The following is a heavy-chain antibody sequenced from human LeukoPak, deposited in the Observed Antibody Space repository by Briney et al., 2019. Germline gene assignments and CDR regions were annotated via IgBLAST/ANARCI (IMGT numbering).Heavy chain of an antibody. V-gene: IGHV3-15*01. Sequence: GGSLRLSCAASGFTFSSYDMSWVRQAPGKGLEWVGRIKPKTDGETTEYAAPVKGRFSISRDDSKNMLYLQMNSLKTEDTAVYYCITPLPYSAQGGQGTLVTVSS. CDR1: GFTFSSYD. CDR2: IKPKTDGETT. D-gene: IGHD2-21*01. J-gene: IGHJ4*02. CDR3: ITPLPYSAQ.